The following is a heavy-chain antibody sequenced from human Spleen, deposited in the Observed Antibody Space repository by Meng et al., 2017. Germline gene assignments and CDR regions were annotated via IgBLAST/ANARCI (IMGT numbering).Heavy chain of an antibody. D-gene: IGHD2-21*01. CDR1: GASISSDNW. CDR2: IYHSGST. V-gene: IGHV4-4*02. J-gene: IGHJ4*02. Sequence: QVRLQEAGPVLVQPSGTLSLTCAVSGASISSDNWWSWVRQPPGKGLEWIGEIYHSGSTNYNPSLKSRITISVDKPKNQFSLTLSSVTAADTAVYYCTKNDFYCLGYWGQGTLVTVSS. CDR3: TKNDFYCLGY.